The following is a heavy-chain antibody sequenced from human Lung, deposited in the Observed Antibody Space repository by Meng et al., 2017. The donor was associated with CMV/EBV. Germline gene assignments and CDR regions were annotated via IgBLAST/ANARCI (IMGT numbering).Heavy chain of an antibody. CDR1: GFTFSTYS. Sequence: GGSLRLXXAASGFTFSTYSMNWVRQAPGKGLEWISYISSGSSTIYYADSVKGRFSISRDNAEKTLYLHVNNLRGEDTAVYYCAKGGGAGRSASDYWGQGTPVTVSS. J-gene: IGHJ4*02. CDR3: AKGGGAGRSASDY. D-gene: IGHD3-16*01. CDR2: ISSGSSTI. V-gene: IGHV3-48*04.